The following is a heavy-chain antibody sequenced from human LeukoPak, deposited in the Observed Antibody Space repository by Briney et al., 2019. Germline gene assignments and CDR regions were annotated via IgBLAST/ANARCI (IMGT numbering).Heavy chain of an antibody. V-gene: IGHV4-34*01. Sequence: SETLSLTCAVYGGSFSGYYWSWIRQPPGKGLEWVGEINHSGSTNYNPSLKSRVTISVDTSKNQFSLKLSSVTAAATAVYYCARGLTMIAWSDPWGQGTLVTVSS. CDR1: GGSFSGYY. CDR3: ARGLTMIAWSDP. J-gene: IGHJ5*02. CDR2: INHSGST. D-gene: IGHD3-22*01.